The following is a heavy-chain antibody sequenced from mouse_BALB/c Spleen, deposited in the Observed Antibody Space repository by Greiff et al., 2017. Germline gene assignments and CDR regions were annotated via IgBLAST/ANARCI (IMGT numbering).Heavy chain of an antibody. CDR1: GYSITSDYA. V-gene: IGHV3-2*02. J-gene: IGHJ2*01. CDR2: ISYSGST. CDR3: ARGGVYYFDY. Sequence: EVKLVESGPGLVKPSQSLSLTCTVTGYSITSDYAWNWIRQFPGNKLEWMGYISYSGSTSYNPSLKSRISITRDTSKNQFFLQLNSVTTEDTATYYCARGGVYYFDYWGQGTTLTVSS.